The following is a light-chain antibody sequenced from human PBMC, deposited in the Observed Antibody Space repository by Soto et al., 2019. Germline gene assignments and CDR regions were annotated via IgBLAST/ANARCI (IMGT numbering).Light chain of an antibody. Sequence: EIVLTQSPGTLSLSPGERATLSCRASQTVSSTYLAWYQQKPAQAPRLLIFGASIRATGIPDRFSGSGSGTDFTLTINSLEPEDSAVYYCLQYGSSPLFTFGPGTKVDIK. CDR2: GAS. V-gene: IGKV3-20*01. J-gene: IGKJ3*01. CDR3: LQYGSSPLFT. CDR1: QTVSSTY.